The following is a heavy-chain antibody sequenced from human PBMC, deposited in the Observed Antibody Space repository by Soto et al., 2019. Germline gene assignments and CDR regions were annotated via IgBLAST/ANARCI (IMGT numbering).Heavy chain of an antibody. CDR1: GGSISSSSYY. CDR3: ARHRDGSGSYRY. CDR2: IYYSGST. J-gene: IGHJ4*02. D-gene: IGHD3-10*01. Sequence: PSETLSLTCTVSGGSISSSSYYWGWIRQPPGKGLEWIGSIYYSGSTYYNPSLKSRVTISVDTSKNQFSLKLSSVTAADTAVYYCARHRDGSGSYRYWGQGTLVTVSS. V-gene: IGHV4-39*01.